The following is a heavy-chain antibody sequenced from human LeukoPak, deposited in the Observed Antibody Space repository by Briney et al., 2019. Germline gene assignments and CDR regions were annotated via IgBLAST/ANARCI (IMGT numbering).Heavy chain of an antibody. CDR2: IWYDGSDK. J-gene: IGHJ5*02. D-gene: IGHD3-22*01. V-gene: IGHV3-33*01. CDR1: GFTFSSFG. Sequence: GGSLRLSCGASGFTFSSFGMHWLRQAPGKGLEWVAIIWYDGSDKYYSESVKGRFTISRDNSKSTLYLQMNSLKPDDTAVYYCARRAGDTSGEGWFDPWGQGTLVTVSS. CDR3: ARRAGDTSGEGWFDP.